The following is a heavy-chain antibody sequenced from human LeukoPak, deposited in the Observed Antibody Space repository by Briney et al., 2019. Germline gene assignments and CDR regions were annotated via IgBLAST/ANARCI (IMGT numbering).Heavy chain of an antibody. CDR2: IYYSGST. V-gene: IGHV4-31*03. J-gene: IGHJ3*02. CDR1: GGSISSGGYY. D-gene: IGHD5-12*01. Sequence: SETLSLTCTVSGGSISSGGYYWSWIRRHPGKGLEWIGYIYYSGSTYYNPSLKSRVTISVDTSKNQFSLKLSSVTAADTAVYYCARDVATMAGEAFDIWGQGTMVTVSS. CDR3: ARDVATMAGEAFDI.